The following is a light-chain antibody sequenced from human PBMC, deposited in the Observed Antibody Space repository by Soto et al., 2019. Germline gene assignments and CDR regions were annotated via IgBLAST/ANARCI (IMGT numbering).Light chain of an antibody. CDR2: AAS. Sequence: DVQLAQSPSSMSASVGDRVTITCRARQSINNYLNWYQQKPGKAPKLLVYAASTLQDGVTSRFSGSVSGTDFTLTISRLQPDDFAVYYCQQSYSSWLTFGGGTKVE. J-gene: IGKJ4*01. V-gene: IGKV1-39*01. CDR1: QSINNY. CDR3: QQSYSSWLT.